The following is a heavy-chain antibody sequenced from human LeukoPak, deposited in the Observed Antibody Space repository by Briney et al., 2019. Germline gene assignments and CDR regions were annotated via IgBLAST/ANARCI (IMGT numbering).Heavy chain of an antibody. CDR2: IYYSGST. Sequence: SETLSLTCAVYGGSFSGYYWGWIRQPPGKGLEWIGSIYYSGSTYYNPSLKSRVTISVDTSKNQFSLKLSSVTAADTAVYYCAISLNYYDSSGYYFRVFDYWGQGTLVTVSS. CDR1: GGSFSGYY. D-gene: IGHD3-22*01. J-gene: IGHJ4*02. CDR3: AISLNYYDSSGYYFRVFDY. V-gene: IGHV4-39*01.